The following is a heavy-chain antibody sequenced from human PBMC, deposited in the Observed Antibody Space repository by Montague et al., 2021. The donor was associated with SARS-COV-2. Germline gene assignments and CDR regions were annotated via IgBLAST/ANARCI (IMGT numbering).Heavy chain of an antibody. J-gene: IGHJ3*02. CDR1: GYAFGMHW. V-gene: IGHV5-51*07. CDR3: AIIATDITGPFDI. CDR2: IYPVDDDT. D-gene: IGHD1-14*01. Sequence: QSGAEVKKAGESLKISCMGSGYAFGMHWIGWVHQKPGKGLEWMGIIYPVDDDTKYSPASQGQVTIPAARSTKTAYLQWSSLTSSDTGMYFCAIIATDITGPFDIWGQGTVVIVSS.